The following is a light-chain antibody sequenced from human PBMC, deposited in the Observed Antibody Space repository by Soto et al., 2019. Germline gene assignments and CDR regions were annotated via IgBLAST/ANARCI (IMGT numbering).Light chain of an antibody. CDR2: AAS. CDR3: QQSYSTPIT. CDR1: QSISSY. V-gene: IGKV1-39*01. J-gene: IGKJ5*01. Sequence: DIPMTQSPSSLSASVGERVTINCRASQSISSYLNWYQQKPGKAPKLLIYAASSLQSGVPSRFSGSGSGTDFTLTISSLQPEDFATYYCQQSYSTPITFGQGTRLEIK.